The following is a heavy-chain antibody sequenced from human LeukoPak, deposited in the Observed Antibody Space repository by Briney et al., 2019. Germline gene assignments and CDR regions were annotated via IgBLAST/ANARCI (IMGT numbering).Heavy chain of an antibody. J-gene: IGHJ3*02. V-gene: IGHV4-59*08. CDR1: GGSISGDH. CDR3: ARRNDFDI. Sequence: SETLSLTCTVSGGSISGDHWNWIRQPPGKGLEWIGYIYYSGNTNYSPSLKSRVTISVDTSKNQFSLKLSSVTAADTAVYYCARRNDFDIWGQGTMVTVSS. CDR2: IYYSGNT.